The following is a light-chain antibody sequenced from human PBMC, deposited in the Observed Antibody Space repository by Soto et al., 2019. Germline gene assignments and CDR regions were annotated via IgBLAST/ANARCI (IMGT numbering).Light chain of an antibody. V-gene: IGKV3-20*01. J-gene: IGKJ5*01. Sequence: DMVLTQSPGTLSLSPGERATLSCRASQSVSSSYLAWYQQKPGQAPRLLIYGASSRATGLPDRFSGSGSGTDFTLTISRLEPEDFAVYYCQQYGSSLSITFGQGTRLEI. CDR2: GAS. CDR1: QSVSSSY. CDR3: QQYGSSLSIT.